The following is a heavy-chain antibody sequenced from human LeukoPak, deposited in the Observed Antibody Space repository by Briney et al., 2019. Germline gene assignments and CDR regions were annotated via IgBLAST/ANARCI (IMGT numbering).Heavy chain of an antibody. CDR1: GFPFSAYD. J-gene: IGHJ2*01. Sequence: QPGGSLRLSCATSGFPFSAYDMHWVRQAPGKGLEWVSAFGSAGVTYYPGAVKGRFTISRDYAKNSLFLQMNSLRAGDTAVYFCVRGALPGDNWYFDLWGRGTLVTVSS. CDR3: VRGALPGDNWYFDL. V-gene: IGHV3-13*01. CDR2: FGSAGVT.